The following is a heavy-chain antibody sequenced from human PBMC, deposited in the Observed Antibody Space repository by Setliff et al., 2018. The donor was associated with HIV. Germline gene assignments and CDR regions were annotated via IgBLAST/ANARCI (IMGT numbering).Heavy chain of an antibody. V-gene: IGHV4-39*01. J-gene: IGHJ5*02. D-gene: IGHD3-3*01. CDR1: GGSIVSSSYY. CDR3: ARQRGGRVTIFGVSGGWFDP. Sequence: SETLSLTCTVSGGSIVSSSYYWGWIRQPPGKGLEWIATMYYKGTTYNNASLKSRVTLSADPSKNQFSLKLSSVTAADTAVYYCARQRGGRVTIFGVSGGWFDPWGQGTLVTVSS. CDR2: MYYKGTT.